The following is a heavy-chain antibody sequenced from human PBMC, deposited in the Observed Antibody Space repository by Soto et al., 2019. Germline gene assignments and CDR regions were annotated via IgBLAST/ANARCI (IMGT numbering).Heavy chain of an antibody. CDR2: INPMSRTA. V-gene: IGHV1-69*01. CDR3: VRGTYCGASCYFAREY. D-gene: IGHD2-21*01. J-gene: IGHJ4*02. CDR1: GDTSTTYV. Sequence: VQLVQSGSEVKKPGSSVKVSCKASGDTSTTYVVSWVRQAPGNGLEWMGGINPMSRTAKYAEKYSGRVTITADEATKTVYVDLTTLRFDDTAVYFCVRGTYCGASCYFAREYWGQGTLVAVSS.